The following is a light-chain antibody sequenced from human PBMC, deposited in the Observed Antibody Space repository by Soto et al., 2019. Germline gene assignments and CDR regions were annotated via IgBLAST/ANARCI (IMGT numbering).Light chain of an antibody. CDR3: QQLNNSPRT. CDR2: DAS. J-gene: IGKJ1*01. CDR1: QGISSF. Sequence: DIQLTQSPSFLSASAGDRVTITCGASQGISSFLAWYQQQPGKAPKLLIDDASTLESGVPSRFSGSGSGTEFTLPISSPQHEDVATYYCQQLNNSPRTFGQGTKVDIK. V-gene: IGKV1-9*01.